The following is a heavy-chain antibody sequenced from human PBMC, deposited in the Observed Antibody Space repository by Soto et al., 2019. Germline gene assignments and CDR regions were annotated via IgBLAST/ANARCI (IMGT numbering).Heavy chain of an antibody. CDR1: GFSFSTYW. Sequence: GGSLRLSCAASGFSFSTYWMSWVRQAPGKGLEWVANIEQGGSEKYYVGSLKGRFTISRDNAKNSLYLQMNSLRAEDTAVYYCARAGGWYLNDYWGQGTLVTVSS. J-gene: IGHJ4*02. D-gene: IGHD6-19*01. CDR2: IEQGGSEK. CDR3: ARAGGWYLNDY. V-gene: IGHV3-7*01.